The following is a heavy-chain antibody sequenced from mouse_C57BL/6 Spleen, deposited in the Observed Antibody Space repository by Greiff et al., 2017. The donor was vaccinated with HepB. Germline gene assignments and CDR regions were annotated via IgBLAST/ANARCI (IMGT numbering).Heavy chain of an antibody. CDR2: ISDGGSYT. D-gene: IGHD4-1*01. J-gene: IGHJ3*01. CDR1: GFTFSSYA. Sequence: EVQVVESGGGLVKPGGSLKLSCAASGFTFSSYAMSWVRQTPEKRLEWVATISDGGSYTYYPDNVKGRFTISRDNAKNNLYLQMSHLKSEDTAMYDCAREVPGKSFAYWGQGTLVTVSA. V-gene: IGHV5-4*01. CDR3: AREVPGKSFAY.